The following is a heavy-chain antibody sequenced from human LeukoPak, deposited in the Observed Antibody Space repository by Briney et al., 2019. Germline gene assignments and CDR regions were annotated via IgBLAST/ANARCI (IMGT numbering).Heavy chain of an antibody. CDR3: ARTDTATSGIYYYYMDV. CDR2: IIPIFGTA. V-gene: IGHV1-69*13. J-gene: IGHJ6*03. Sequence: GASVKVSCKASGYTFTSYDINWVRQATGQGLEWMGGIIPIFGTANYAQKFQGRVTITADESTSTAYMELSSLRSEDTAVYYCARTDTATSGIYYYYMDVWGKGTTVIVSS. D-gene: IGHD5-18*01. CDR1: GYTFTSYD.